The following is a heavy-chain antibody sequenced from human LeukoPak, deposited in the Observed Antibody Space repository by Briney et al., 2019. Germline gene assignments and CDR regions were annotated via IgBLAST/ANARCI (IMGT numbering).Heavy chain of an antibody. CDR2: IFYTGST. V-gene: IGHV4-59*08. CDR3: ARHGYCSATSCYYYYYYMDV. D-gene: IGHD2-2*03. Sequence: SETLSLTCTVSGGSINNYYWGWIRQPPGKGLEWIGYIFYTGSTTYNPSLKSRVTISVDTSKNQFSLKLSSVTAADTAVYYCARHGYCSATSCYYYYYYMDVWGKGTTVTVSS. J-gene: IGHJ6*03. CDR1: GGSINNYY.